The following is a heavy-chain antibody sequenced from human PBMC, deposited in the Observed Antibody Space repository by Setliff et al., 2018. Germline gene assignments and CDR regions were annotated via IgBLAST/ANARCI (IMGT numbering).Heavy chain of an antibody. CDR2: IKQDGSEK. Sequence: LRLSCAASGFTFSRYRMSWVRQAPGKGLEWVANIKQDGSEKYYVDSVKGRFTISRDNAKNSLYLQMNSLRAEDTAVYYCARDHAYGSRFYYYYYGMDVWGQGTTVTVSS. CDR1: GFTFSRYR. V-gene: IGHV3-7*01. D-gene: IGHD3-10*01. J-gene: IGHJ6*02. CDR3: ARDHAYGSRFYYYYYGMDV.